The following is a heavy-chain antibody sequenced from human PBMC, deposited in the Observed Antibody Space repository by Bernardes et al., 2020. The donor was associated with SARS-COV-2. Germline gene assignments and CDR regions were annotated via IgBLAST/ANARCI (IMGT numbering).Heavy chain of an antibody. J-gene: IGHJ6*03. V-gene: IGHV3-23*01. CDR3: AKVGYYYYMDV. CDR1: GFTFSSYG. CDR2: ISAGGGST. Sequence: GGSLILSCAASGFTFSSYGMTWVRQAPGKGLDWVSTISAGGGSTYYADSVQGRFTISRDNSKLYLQMNSLRAEDTAVYYCAKVGYYYYMDVWGKGTTVTVSS.